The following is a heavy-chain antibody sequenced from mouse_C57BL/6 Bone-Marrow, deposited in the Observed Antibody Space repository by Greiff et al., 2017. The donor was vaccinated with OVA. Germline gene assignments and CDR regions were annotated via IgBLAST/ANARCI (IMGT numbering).Heavy chain of an antibody. CDR2: ISNLAYSI. D-gene: IGHD4-1*01. V-gene: IGHV5-15*01. J-gene: IGHJ4*01. Sequence: EVKVVESGGGLVQPGGSLKLSCAASGFTFSDYGMAWVRQAPRKGPEWVAFISNLAYSIYYADTVTGRFTISRENAKNTLYLEMSSLRSEDTAMYYCARHTGTDAMDYWGQGTSVTVSS. CDR3: ARHTGTDAMDY. CDR1: GFTFSDYG.